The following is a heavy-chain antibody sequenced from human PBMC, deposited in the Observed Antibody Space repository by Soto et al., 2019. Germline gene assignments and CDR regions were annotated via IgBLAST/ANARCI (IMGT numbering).Heavy chain of an antibody. CDR2: IIPIFGPA. Sequence: QVQLVQSGAEVKKPGSSVEVSCKASGGTFSRYAVSWVRQAPGQGLEWMGGIIPIFGPANYAQKFQGRVTITADESTSTAYMELSSLRSEDTAVYYCARGRYGSGNYDFDYWGQGTLVTVSS. V-gene: IGHV1-69*12. CDR1: GGTFSRYA. J-gene: IGHJ4*02. D-gene: IGHD3-10*01. CDR3: ARGRYGSGNYDFDY.